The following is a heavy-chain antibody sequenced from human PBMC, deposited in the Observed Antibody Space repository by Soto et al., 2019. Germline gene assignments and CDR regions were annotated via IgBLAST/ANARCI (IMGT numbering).Heavy chain of an antibody. CDR2: IYYSGST. J-gene: IGHJ6*02. CDR1: GGSISSGGYY. Sequence: QVQLQESGPGLVKPSQTLSLTCTVSGGSISSGGYYWSWIRQHPGKGLEWIGYIYYSGSTYYNPSLKRRVTISXXTXKXXFSLKLSSVTAADTAVYYCAANSSGWYYYYYGMDVWGQGTTVTVSS. D-gene: IGHD6-19*01. V-gene: IGHV4-31*03. CDR3: AANSSGWYYYYYGMDV.